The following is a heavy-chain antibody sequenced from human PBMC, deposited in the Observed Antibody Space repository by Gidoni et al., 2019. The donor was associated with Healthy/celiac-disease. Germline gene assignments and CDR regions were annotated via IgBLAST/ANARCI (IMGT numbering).Heavy chain of an antibody. V-gene: IGHV5-51*01. CDR2: IYPGDSNA. Sequence: QLVQSGAEVKMPGESLPISCHGAGHSFTSYWIGWVRQMPGKGLEWMGIIYPGDSNARYRPSFQGQVTISADKSISTAYLQWSSLKAADTAMYYCARHIAGRTLYDAFDIWGQGTMVTVSS. D-gene: IGHD2-15*01. CDR1: GHSFTSYW. J-gene: IGHJ3*02. CDR3: ARHIAGRTLYDAFDI.